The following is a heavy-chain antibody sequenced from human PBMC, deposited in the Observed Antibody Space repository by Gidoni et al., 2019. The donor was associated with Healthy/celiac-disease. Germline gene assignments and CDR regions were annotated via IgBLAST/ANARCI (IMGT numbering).Heavy chain of an antibody. CDR2: IKQDGSEK. D-gene: IGHD2-2*01. Sequence: EVQLVESGGGLVQPGGSLRLSCAASGFTFSSYWMSWVRQAPGKGLEWVANIKQDGSEKYYVDSVKGRFTISRDNAKNSLYLQMNSLRAEDTAVYYCAREGTVVVPAANDYWGQGTLVTVSS. CDR1: GFTFSSYW. CDR3: AREGTVVVPAANDY. J-gene: IGHJ4*02. V-gene: IGHV3-7*03.